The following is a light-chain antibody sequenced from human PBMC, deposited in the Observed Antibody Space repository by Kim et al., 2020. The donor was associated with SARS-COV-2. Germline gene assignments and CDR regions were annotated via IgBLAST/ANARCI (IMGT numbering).Light chain of an antibody. V-gene: IGLV1-47*01. CDR3: AAWDDSLSGGV. CDR2: RNK. Sequence: GQRVTIACSGSSSNIGSNYVYWYQQLPGTAPKLLIYRNKQRPSGVPDRFSGSKSGTSASLAISGLRSEDEADYYCAAWDDSLSGGVFGGGTQLTVL. J-gene: IGLJ3*02. CDR1: SSNIGSNY.